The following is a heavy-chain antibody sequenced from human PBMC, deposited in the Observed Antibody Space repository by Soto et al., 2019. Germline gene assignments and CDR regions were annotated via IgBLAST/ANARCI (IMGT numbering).Heavy chain of an antibody. V-gene: IGHV1-2*02. Sequence: QVQLVQSGAEMKKPGASVKISCKASGYYFTGYYMHWVRQAPGQGLEWMGWINPNSGVTNYAQRFQGRVTMTRDTSISTAYLEVKRLTPDDTAVYYCATNLFSSTSRGSDFDPWGQGTVVIVSS. D-gene: IGHD6-19*01. J-gene: IGHJ5*02. CDR2: INPNSGVT. CDR1: GYYFTGYY. CDR3: ATNLFSSTSRGSDFDP.